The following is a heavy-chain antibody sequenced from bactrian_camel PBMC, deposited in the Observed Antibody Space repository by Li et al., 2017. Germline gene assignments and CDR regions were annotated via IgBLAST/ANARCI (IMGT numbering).Heavy chain of an antibody. CDR3: AARPARCPYLNYTPGQRASYGFTC. CDR1: GFTYSKHC. D-gene: IGHD3*01. CDR2: IGTGGST. Sequence: HVQLVESGGGSVQAGGSLRLSCVASGFTYSKHCMAWFRQVQGKERGGAVDIGTGGSTSYAGSVKGRCTTSKDNAKNTLYLQMDSLKPEDSAMYYCAARPARCPYLNYTPGQRASYGFTCWGQGTQVTVS. V-gene: IGHV3S55*01. J-gene: IGHJ4*01.